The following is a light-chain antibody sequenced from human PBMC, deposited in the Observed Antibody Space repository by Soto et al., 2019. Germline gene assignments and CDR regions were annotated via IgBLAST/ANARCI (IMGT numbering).Light chain of an antibody. Sequence: QSVLTQPASVSGSPGQSITISCTGTSSDVVTYNSVSWYQQYPGKAPKLMIHDVSNRPSGVSNRFSGSKSGNTASLTISGLQAEDEADYYCSSYTSSSSYVFGSGTKLTVL. CDR3: SSYTSSSSYV. CDR1: SSDVVTYNS. V-gene: IGLV2-14*01. J-gene: IGLJ1*01. CDR2: DVS.